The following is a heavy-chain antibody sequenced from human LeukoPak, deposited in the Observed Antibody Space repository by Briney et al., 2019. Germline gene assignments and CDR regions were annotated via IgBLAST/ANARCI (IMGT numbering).Heavy chain of an antibody. CDR1: GFTFTSYG. CDR3: ARNLARAYFDY. J-gene: IGHJ4*02. CDR2: ISVTTRTI. Sequence: GGSLRLSCAASGFTFTSYGMNWVRQAPGRGLEWVSYISVTTRTIYYADSLKGQFTISRDNAGNSVFLQMNSLRDEDTAVYFCARNLARAYFDYWGQGALVTVSS. V-gene: IGHV3-48*02.